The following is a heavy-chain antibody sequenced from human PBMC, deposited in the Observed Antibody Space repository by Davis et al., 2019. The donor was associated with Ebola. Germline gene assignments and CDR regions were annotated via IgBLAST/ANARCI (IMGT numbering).Heavy chain of an antibody. J-gene: IGHJ4*02. V-gene: IGHV3-30-3*01. CDR2: ISYDGSNK. D-gene: IGHD5-24*01. CDR1: GFTFSSYA. CDR3: ARGRWLQLYYFDY. Sequence: GESLKISCAASGFTFSSYAMHWVRQAPGKGLEWVAVISYDGSNKYYADSVKGRFTISRDNSKNTLYLQMNSLRAEDTAVYYCARGRWLQLYYFDYWGQGTLVTVSS.